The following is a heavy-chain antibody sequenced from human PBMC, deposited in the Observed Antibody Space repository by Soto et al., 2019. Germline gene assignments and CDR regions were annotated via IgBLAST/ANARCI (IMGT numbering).Heavy chain of an antibody. V-gene: IGHV3-11*01. J-gene: IGHJ3*02. Sequence: GGSLRLSCAASGFTFSDYYMSWIRQAPGKGLEYISSISNGGSTTYAASVKGRFTISRDNARNSLYLQMNSLTAGDTAVYYCAKATATGGGAFDICGQGTMVT. CDR2: ISNGGSTT. CDR1: GFTFSDYY. D-gene: IGHD2-8*02. CDR3: AKATATGGGAFDI.